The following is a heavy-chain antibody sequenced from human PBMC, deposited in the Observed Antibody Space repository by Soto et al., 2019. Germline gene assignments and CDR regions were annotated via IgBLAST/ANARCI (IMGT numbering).Heavy chain of an antibody. CDR1: GFTVSSYA. Sequence: EVQLLESRGGLVQPGGSLRLSCAASGFTVSSYAMSWVRQAPGKGLEWVSAISGSGGSTYYADSVKGRFTISRDNSKNTLYLQMNSLRAEDTAVYYCAKIPHSSSWYLDAFDIWGQGTMVTVFS. CDR3: AKIPHSSSWYLDAFDI. CDR2: ISGSGGST. V-gene: IGHV3-23*01. D-gene: IGHD6-13*01. J-gene: IGHJ3*02.